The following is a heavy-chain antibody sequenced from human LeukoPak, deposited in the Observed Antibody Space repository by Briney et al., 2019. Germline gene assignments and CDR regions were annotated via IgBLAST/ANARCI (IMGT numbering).Heavy chain of an antibody. CDR3: AGGAYSSHDY. CDR2: IIPIFGTA. V-gene: IGHV1-69*05. CDR1: GYTFTSYG. J-gene: IGHJ4*02. D-gene: IGHD6-13*01. Sequence: SVKVSCKASGYTFTSYGISWVRQAPGQGLEWMGGIIPIFGTANYAQKFQGRVTITTDESTSTAYMELSSLRSEDTAVYYCAGGAYSSHDYWGQGTLVTVSS.